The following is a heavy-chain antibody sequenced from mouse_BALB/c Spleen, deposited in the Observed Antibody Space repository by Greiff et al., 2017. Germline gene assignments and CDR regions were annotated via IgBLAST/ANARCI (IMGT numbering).Heavy chain of an antibody. V-gene: IGHV1-87*01. J-gene: IGHJ2*01. D-gene: IGHD2-2*01. Sequence: QVQLQQSGAELARPGASVKLSCKASGYTFTSYWMQWVKQRPGQGLEWIGAIYPGDGDTRYTQKFKGKATLTADKSSSTAYMQLSSLASEDSAVYYCDQRGYDFDYWGQGTTLTVSS. CDR2: IYPGDGDT. CDR1: GYTFTSYW. CDR3: DQRGYDFDY.